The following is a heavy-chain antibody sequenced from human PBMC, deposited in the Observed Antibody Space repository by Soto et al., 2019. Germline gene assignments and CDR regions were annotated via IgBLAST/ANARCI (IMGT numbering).Heavy chain of an antibody. D-gene: IGHD6-19*01. V-gene: IGHV4-34*01. J-gene: IGHJ1*01. Sequence: SETLSLTCAVYGGSFSGYYWSWIRQPPGKGLEWIGEINHSGSTNYNPSLKSRVTISVDTSKNQFSLKLSSVTAADTAVYYCARSRSGWYGAEYFQHWGQGTLVTVSS. CDR3: ARSRSGWYGAEYFQH. CDR2: INHSGST. CDR1: GGSFSGYY.